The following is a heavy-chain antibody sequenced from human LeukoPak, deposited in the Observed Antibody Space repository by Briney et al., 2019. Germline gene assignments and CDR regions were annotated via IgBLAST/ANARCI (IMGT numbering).Heavy chain of an antibody. Sequence: GASVKVSCKASGGTFSSYAISWVRQAPGQGLEWMGRIIPILGIANYAQKFQGRVTITADKSTSTAYMELSSLRSEDTAVYYCARGGRDGYNRGYFDYWGQGTLVTVSS. V-gene: IGHV1-69*04. J-gene: IGHJ4*02. CDR3: ARGGRDGYNRGYFDY. CDR2: IIPILGIA. D-gene: IGHD5-24*01. CDR1: GGTFSSYA.